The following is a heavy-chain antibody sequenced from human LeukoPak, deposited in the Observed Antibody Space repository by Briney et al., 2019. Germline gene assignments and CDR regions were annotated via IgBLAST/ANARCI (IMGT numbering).Heavy chain of an antibody. J-gene: IGHJ4*02. CDR1: GVTIRSDGIY. CDR2: IYYSGST. D-gene: IGHD6-19*01. V-gene: IGHV4-31*03. CDR3: AREGGAVACTLFEY. Sequence: SESLSLTCTASGVTIRSDGIYWTWIGPRPGKGLEWIGYIYYSGSTYYNPSLNSRLTTLVDTSKNQFSLKMYSVTAADTAVYYGAREGGAVACTLFEYWGQGILVTVSS.